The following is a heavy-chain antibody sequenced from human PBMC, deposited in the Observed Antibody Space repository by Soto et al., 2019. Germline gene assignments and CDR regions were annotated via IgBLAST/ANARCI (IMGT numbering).Heavy chain of an antibody. V-gene: IGHV1-8*01. CDR3: ARVQRGAVSGGWSAGFDP. D-gene: IGHD2-15*01. CDR1: GYTCTSYD. J-gene: IGHJ5*02. CDR2: MNPNSGNT. Sequence: ASVKVSCKASGYTCTSYDINWVRQATGQGLEWMGWMNPNSGNTGYAQKFQGRVTMTRNTSISTAYMELSSLRSEDTAVYYCARVQRGAVSGGWSAGFDPWGEGDLVTVS.